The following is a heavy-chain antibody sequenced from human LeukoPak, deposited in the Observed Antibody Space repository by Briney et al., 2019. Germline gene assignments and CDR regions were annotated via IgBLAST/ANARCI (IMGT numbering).Heavy chain of an antibody. CDR1: GGTFSSYA. V-gene: IGHV1-69*05. Sequence: SVKVSCKASGGTFSSYAISWVRQAPGQGLEWMGRIIPIFGTANYAQKFQGRVTITTDESTSAAYMELSSLRSEDTAVYYCARTTYYYDSSGPFDYWGQGTLVTVSS. CDR3: ARTTYYYDSSGPFDY. CDR2: IIPIFGTA. J-gene: IGHJ4*02. D-gene: IGHD3-22*01.